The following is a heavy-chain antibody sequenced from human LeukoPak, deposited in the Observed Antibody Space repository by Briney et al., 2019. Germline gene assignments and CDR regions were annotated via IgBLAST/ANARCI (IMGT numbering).Heavy chain of an antibody. Sequence: GGSLRLSCAASGFTFSSYGMHWVRQAPGKGLEWVADIWFDGKNEHFADSVKGRFTISRDNSKDTLFLQLNSLTAADTAMYFCAKASVAIPQYCNSWGQGTLVTVSS. J-gene: IGHJ5*02. V-gene: IGHV3-33*06. CDR3: AKASVAIPQYCNS. D-gene: IGHD2-2*02. CDR1: GFTFSSYG. CDR2: IWFDGKNE.